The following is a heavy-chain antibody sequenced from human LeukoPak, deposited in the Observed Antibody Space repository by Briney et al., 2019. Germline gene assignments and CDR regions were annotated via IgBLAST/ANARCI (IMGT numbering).Heavy chain of an antibody. CDR2: IYYSGST. Sequence: SETLSLTCTVSGGSISSSYWNWIRQPPGKGLEWIGYIYYSGSTNYNPSLKSRVTISVDTSKNQFSLKLSSVTAADTAVYYCAGRLWRRDGYNLSAFDIWGQGTMVTVSS. CDR1: GGSISSSY. J-gene: IGHJ3*02. CDR3: AGRLWRRDGYNLSAFDI. D-gene: IGHD5-24*01. V-gene: IGHV4-59*01.